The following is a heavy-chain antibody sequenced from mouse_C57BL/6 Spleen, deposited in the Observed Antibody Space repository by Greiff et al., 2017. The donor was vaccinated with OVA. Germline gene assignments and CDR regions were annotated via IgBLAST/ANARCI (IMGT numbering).Heavy chain of an antibody. Sequence: VKLMESGAELARPGASVKLSCKASGYTFTSYGISWVKQRTGQGLEWIGEIYPRSGNTYYNEKFKGKATLTADKSSSTAYMELRSLTSEDSAVYVCAREDYYGSRGYYCDYWGQGTTLTVSS. CDR1: GYTFTSYG. CDR2: IYPRSGNT. J-gene: IGHJ2*01. CDR3: AREDYYGSRGYYCDY. V-gene: IGHV1-81*01. D-gene: IGHD1-1*01.